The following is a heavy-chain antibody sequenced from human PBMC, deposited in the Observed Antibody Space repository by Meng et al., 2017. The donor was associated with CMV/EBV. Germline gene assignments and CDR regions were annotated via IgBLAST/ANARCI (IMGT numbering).Heavy chain of an antibody. CDR1: GGSFSGYY. V-gene: IGHV4-34*01. CDR2: INHSGST. D-gene: IGHD3-22*01. J-gene: IGHJ6*02. CDR3: ARGGGSTDYYRSNYYYYGMDV. Sequence: GSLSLTCAVYGGSFSGYYWSWIRQPPGKGLEWIGEINHSGSTNYNPSLKSRVTISVDTSKNQFSLKLSSVTAADTAVYYCARGGGSTDYYRSNYYYYGMDVWGQGTTVTVSS.